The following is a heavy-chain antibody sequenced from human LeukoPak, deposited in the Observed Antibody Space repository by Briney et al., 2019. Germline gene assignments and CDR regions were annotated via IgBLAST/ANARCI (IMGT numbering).Heavy chain of an antibody. Sequence: GGSLRLSCVVSGFTFSSYAMSWVRQAPGKGVEWVSVISGSGGNVYYADSLKGRFIISRDNSKSTLYLQMNSLRADDTAVYYCAKGGPTADLKSPGRDWWGQGALVTVSS. CDR1: GFTFSSYA. J-gene: IGHJ4*02. CDR2: ISGSGGNV. D-gene: IGHD1-1*01. CDR3: AKGGPTADLKSPGRDW. V-gene: IGHV3-23*01.